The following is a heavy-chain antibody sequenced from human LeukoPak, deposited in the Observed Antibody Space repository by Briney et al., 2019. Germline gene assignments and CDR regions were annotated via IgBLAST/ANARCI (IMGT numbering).Heavy chain of an antibody. V-gene: IGHV4-59*08. D-gene: IGHD3-10*01. CDR1: GVSISSYD. Sequence: SETLSLTCTVSGVSISSYDWSWIRQPPGKGLEWIGDIYDSGSTTYNPSLPSRVTISVATSKNQFSLKLTSVPAADTAVYYCATFIHDLKLGSGFDYWGQGTLVTVSS. CDR2: IYDSGST. J-gene: IGHJ4*02. CDR3: ATFIHDLKLGSGFDY.